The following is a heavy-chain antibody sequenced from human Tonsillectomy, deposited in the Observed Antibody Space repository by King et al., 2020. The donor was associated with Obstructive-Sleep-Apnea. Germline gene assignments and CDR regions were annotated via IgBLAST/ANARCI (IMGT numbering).Heavy chain of an antibody. CDR1: GYSFTGHY. Sequence: QLVQSGAEVKKPGASVKVSCKASGYSFTGHYMHWVRQAPGQGFEWMGWINPNSGDTKYAQKFQGRVTMTRETSVSTAYMELRRLTSDDTAVYYCARDIYYDSSGYSSGGSDYWGQGTLVTVSS. V-gene: IGHV1-2*02. CDR2: INPNSGDT. CDR3: ARDIYYDSSGYSSGGSDY. D-gene: IGHD3-22*01. J-gene: IGHJ4*02.